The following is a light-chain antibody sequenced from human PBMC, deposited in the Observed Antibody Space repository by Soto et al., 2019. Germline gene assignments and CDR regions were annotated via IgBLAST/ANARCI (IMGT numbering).Light chain of an antibody. Sequence: EIVLTQSPGTLSLSPGESATLSCRASQSISDTLAWYQQKPGQAPRLLIHGAYTRATGFPARFSGSGSGTDFTLTIRSLQSEDFAVYYCKQYNNWPWTFGQGTKVDIK. J-gene: IGKJ1*01. CDR1: QSISDT. CDR2: GAY. CDR3: KQYNNWPWT. V-gene: IGKV3-15*01.